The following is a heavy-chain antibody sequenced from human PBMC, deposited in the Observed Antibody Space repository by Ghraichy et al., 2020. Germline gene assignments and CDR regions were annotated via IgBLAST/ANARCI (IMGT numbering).Heavy chain of an antibody. Sequence: GGSLRLSCAASGFTFSTYAMSWVRQAPGKGLEWVSTVSGSGGSTYYADSVKGRFTISRDNSKNTVCLQMNSLRAEDTAIYYCAKVWSNWYFDLWGRGTLVTVSS. D-gene: IGHD3-16*01. V-gene: IGHV3-23*01. CDR1: GFTFSTYA. CDR2: VSGSGGST. J-gene: IGHJ2*01. CDR3: AKVWSNWYFDL.